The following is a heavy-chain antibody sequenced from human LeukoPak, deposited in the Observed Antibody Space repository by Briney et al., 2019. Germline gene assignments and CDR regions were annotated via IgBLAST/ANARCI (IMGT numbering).Heavy chain of an antibody. Sequence: ASVKVSCKASGYTFTSYYMHWVRQAPGQGLEWMGWINPNSGGTNYAQKFQGRVTMTRDTSISTAYMELSRLRSDDTAVYYCARDSTRIAKGMDVWGQGTTVTVSS. CDR2: INPNSGGT. D-gene: IGHD6-13*01. V-gene: IGHV1-2*02. CDR3: ARDSTRIAKGMDV. J-gene: IGHJ6*02. CDR1: GYTFTSYY.